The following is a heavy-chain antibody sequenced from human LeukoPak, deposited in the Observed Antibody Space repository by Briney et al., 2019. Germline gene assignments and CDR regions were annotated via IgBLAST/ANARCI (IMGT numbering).Heavy chain of an antibody. V-gene: IGHV3-9*01. CDR3: AKDIGSGWYAPLDY. CDR2: ISWNSGSI. D-gene: IGHD6-19*01. Sequence: GGSLRLSCAASGFTFSSYAMHWVRQAPGKGLEWVSGISWNSGSIGYADSVKGRFTISRDNAKNSLYLQMNSLRAEDTALYYCAKDIGSGWYAPLDYWGQGTLVTVSS. J-gene: IGHJ4*02. CDR1: GFTFSSYA.